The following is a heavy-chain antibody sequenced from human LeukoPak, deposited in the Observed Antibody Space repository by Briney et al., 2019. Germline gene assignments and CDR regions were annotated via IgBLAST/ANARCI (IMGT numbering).Heavy chain of an antibody. D-gene: IGHD2-2*02. CDR3: AKGYCGSTTCYTGFDY. CDR1: GFTFSSYG. J-gene: IGHJ4*02. Sequence: PGGSLRLSCAASGFTFSSYGMHWVRQAPGKGLEWVAFIRYDGSNKYYADSAKGRFTISRDNSKNTLYLQMNSLRAEDTAVYYCAKGYCGSTTCYTGFDYWGQGTLVTVSS. V-gene: IGHV3-30*02. CDR2: IRYDGSNK.